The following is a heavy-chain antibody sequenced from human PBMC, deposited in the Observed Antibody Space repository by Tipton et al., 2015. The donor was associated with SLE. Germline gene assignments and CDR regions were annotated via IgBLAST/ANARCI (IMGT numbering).Heavy chain of an antibody. CDR2: LYTTGST. CDR1: GGSITTGSYY. D-gene: IGHD3-3*01. V-gene: IGHV4-61*02. J-gene: IGHJ4*02. Sequence: TLSLTCTVSGGSITTGSYYWSWIRQPAGKGLEWIGRLYTTGSTYYNPSRKSRVSMSVDTSKNQFSLKLSSVAAADTAVYYCARVKSIFGVVIIDYWGQGTLVTVSS. CDR3: ARVKSIFGVVIIDY.